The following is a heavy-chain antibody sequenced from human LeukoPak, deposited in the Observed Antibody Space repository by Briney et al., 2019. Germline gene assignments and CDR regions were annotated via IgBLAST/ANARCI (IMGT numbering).Heavy chain of an antibody. D-gene: IGHD3-10*01. J-gene: IGHJ4*02. CDR1: GFTFSNYA. CDR2: ISDSGGTT. CDR3: ARGVGPAYYYGSGRFYYFDY. Sequence: PGGSLRLSCAASGFTFSNYAMSWVRQAPGKGLEWVSTISDSGGTTYYADSVKGRFTISRDNSKNTLYLQMNSLRAEGTALYYCARGVGPAYYYGSGRFYYFDYWGQGTLITVSS. V-gene: IGHV3-23*01.